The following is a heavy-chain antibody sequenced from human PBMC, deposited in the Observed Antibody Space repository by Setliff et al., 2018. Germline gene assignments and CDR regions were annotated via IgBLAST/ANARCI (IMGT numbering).Heavy chain of an antibody. D-gene: IGHD3-22*01. J-gene: IGHJ5*02. V-gene: IGHV4-39*01. CDR3: AREGPGMAYES. CDR1: GGSIGSSGSY. Sequence: SETLSLTCTVSGGSIGSSGSYWGWIRQLPGKGLEWIGIIYYSGSPYYNSSLKSRVTISVDTSKNQFSLRLKSVTAAGTAIYYCAREGPGMAYESWGQGMLVTVSS. CDR2: IYYSGSP.